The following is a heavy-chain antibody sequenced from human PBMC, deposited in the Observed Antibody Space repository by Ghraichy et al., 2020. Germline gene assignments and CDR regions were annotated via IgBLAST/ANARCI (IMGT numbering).Heavy chain of an antibody. D-gene: IGHD3-10*01. Sequence: GGSLRLSCAASGFTFSSYSMNWVRQAPGKGLEWVANINQDGRERYYVGSVKGRFTIYRDNAMNSLYLHMNSLRAEDTAVYYCSSGDTFDIWGQGTMVAVSS. V-gene: IGHV3-7*03. CDR1: GFTFSSYS. CDR3: SSGDTFDI. J-gene: IGHJ3*02. CDR2: INQDGRER.